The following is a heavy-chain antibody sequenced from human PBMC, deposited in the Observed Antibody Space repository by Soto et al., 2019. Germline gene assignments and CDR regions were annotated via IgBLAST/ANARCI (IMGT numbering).Heavy chain of an antibody. V-gene: IGHV4-34*01. CDR1: GGSFNGYY. D-gene: IGHD2-15*01. Sequence: PSETLSLTCAVYGGSFNGYYWSWIRQPPGKGLEWIGEINHSGSTNYNPSLKSRVTISVDTSKNQFSLKLSSVTAADTAVYYCARDCSGGSCYLYAFDIWGQGTMVTVS. CDR3: ARDCSGGSCYLYAFDI. CDR2: INHSGST. J-gene: IGHJ3*02.